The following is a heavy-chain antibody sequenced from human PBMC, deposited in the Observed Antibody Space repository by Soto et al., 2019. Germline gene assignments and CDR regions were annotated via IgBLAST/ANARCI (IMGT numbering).Heavy chain of an antibody. CDR3: ARGWFGPDV. CDR2: IDNAGTDS. V-gene: IGHV3-74*01. Sequence: EVQLVESGGGLVQPGGSLRLSCAASGFTLSGRSMHWVRQAPGKGLVWVSGIDNAGTDSTYADSVKGRITSSRDNAKNMLCLQMNSLRVEDTAVYYCARGWFGPDVWGKGTTVTVSS. D-gene: IGHD3-10*01. J-gene: IGHJ6*04. CDR1: GFTLSGRS.